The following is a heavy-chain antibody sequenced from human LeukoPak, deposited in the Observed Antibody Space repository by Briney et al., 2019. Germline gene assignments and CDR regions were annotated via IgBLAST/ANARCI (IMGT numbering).Heavy chain of an antibody. D-gene: IGHD6-19*01. CDR2: IYYSGST. J-gene: IGHJ1*01. V-gene: IGHV4-59*01. CDR3: ARGGWYPESFQH. Sequence: PSETLSLTCTVSGGSISSYYWNWIRQPPGRGLEWIGYIYYSGSTNYNPSLKSRVTISVDTSKNQFSLKLSSVTAADTAVYYCARGGWYPESFQHWGQGALVTVSS. CDR1: GGSISSYY.